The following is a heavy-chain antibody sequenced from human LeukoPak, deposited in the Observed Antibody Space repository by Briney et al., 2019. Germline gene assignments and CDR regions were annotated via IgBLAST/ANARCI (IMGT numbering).Heavy chain of an antibody. J-gene: IGHJ4*02. CDR2: ISYDGSNK. V-gene: IGHV3-30-3*01. CDR3: ARDSYYYDSSGFPPEY. D-gene: IGHD3-22*01. CDR1: GFTLNSYA. Sequence: GGSLRLSCAASGFTLNSYAMHWVRQAPGKGLEWVALISYDGSNKYYADSVKGRFTISRDNSKNTLYLQMNSLRAEDTAVYYCARDSYYYDSSGFPPEYWGLGTLVTVSS.